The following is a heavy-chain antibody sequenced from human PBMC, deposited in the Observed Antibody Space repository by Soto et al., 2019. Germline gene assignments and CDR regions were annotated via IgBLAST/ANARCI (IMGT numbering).Heavy chain of an antibody. CDR3: ARDPVDYDGTTYYFDY. CDR1: GFTFSDYC. J-gene: IGHJ4*02. CDR2: ISSSGSMI. Sequence: QVQLVESGGGLVKPGGSLRLSCAASGFTFSDYCMAWVRQAPGKGLEWISYISSSGSMIFYADSVKGRFTISRDNARNSLSLQMHSLRVEDTAVYYCARDPVDYDGTTYYFDYWGQGTRVAVSS. D-gene: IGHD3-22*01. V-gene: IGHV3-11*01.